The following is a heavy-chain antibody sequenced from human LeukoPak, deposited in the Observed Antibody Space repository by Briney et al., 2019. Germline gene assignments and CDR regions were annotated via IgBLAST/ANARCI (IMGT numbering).Heavy chain of an antibody. Sequence: GGSLRLSCAASGFTFSAYGMSWVRQSPRKGLEWVSGVSGADGTTYYADSVKGRFTISRDNSKSTLYLQMNNLRAEDTAVYYCAREFWGPDYWGQGTLVTVSS. CDR3: AREFWGPDY. J-gene: IGHJ4*02. D-gene: IGHD7-27*01. V-gene: IGHV3-23*01. CDR2: VSGADGTT. CDR1: GFTFSAYG.